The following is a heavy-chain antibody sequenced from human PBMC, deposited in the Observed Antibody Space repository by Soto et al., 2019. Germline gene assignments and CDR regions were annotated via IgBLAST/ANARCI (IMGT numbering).Heavy chain of an antibody. J-gene: IGHJ5*02. CDR1: GYSLTELS. Sequence: ASGKVCCKVSGYSLTELSIHWVRQAPGEGLEWLGGYDLEKGETSYAQKFQGRVTMTEDSPADTPYMQLRSLRSEDTAVYYWAIEFVRSNHFDPWGQGTMVTVSS. CDR3: AIEFVRSNHFDP. CDR2: YDLEKGET. D-gene: IGHD2-8*01. V-gene: IGHV1-24*01.